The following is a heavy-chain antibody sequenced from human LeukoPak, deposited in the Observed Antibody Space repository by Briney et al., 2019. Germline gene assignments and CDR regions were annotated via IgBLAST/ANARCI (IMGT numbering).Heavy chain of an antibody. J-gene: IGHJ5*02. CDR3: ARQAGFGLEFDR. CDR2: MSHSGTT. D-gene: IGHD3-10*01. V-gene: IGHV4-59*08. CDR1: GGPISSND. Sequence: SEALTLTSAISGGPISSNDWNWIRQPPGKELEWIGFMSHSGTTRYHPSLKSRATISVDTSKSHFSLRLSSVTAADTAVYYCARQAGFGLEFDRWGQGTLVTVSS.